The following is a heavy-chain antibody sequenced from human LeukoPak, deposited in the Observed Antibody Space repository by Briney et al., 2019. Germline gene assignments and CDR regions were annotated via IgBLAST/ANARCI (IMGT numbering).Heavy chain of an antibody. CDR1: GGSISSYY. CDR3: ARVSSGWDRTQFDY. Sequence: SETLSLTCTVSGGSISSYYWSWIRHPPGKGLEWIGYIYYRGSTNYNPSLKSRVTISVDTSKNQFSLKLSSVTAADTAVYYCARVSSGWDRTQFDYWGQGTLVTVSS. J-gene: IGHJ4*02. V-gene: IGHV4-59*01. CDR2: IYYRGST. D-gene: IGHD6-19*01.